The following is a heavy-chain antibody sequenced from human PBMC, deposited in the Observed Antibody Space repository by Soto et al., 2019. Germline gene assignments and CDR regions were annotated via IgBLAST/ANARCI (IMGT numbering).Heavy chain of an antibody. CDR2: ISGSGGST. CDR1: GFTFSSYA. V-gene: IGHV3-23*01. J-gene: IGHJ4*02. CDR3: ASPYYYDSSGYYPFDY. Sequence: GGSLRLSCAASGFTFSSYAMSWVRQAPGKGLEWVSAISGSGGSTYYADSVKGRFTISRDNSKNTLYLQMNSLRAEDTAVYYCASPYYYDSSGYYPFDYWGQGTRVTGS. D-gene: IGHD3-22*01.